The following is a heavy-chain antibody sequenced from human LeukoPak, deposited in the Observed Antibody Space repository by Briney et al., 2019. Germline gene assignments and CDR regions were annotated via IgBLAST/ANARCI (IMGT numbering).Heavy chain of an antibody. CDR2: ISGYNGNT. CDR3: ARGKVVVRGVNWESWFDP. Sequence: ASVKLSCKASGYTFTRYGVRWVRQAPGKGLEWMGWISGYNGNTTYAQKQQGRATRNTDTYTSTAYMELRSRRSGDTAVYYCARGKVVVRGVNWESWFDPWGQGTLVTVPS. V-gene: IGHV1-18*01. CDR1: GYTFTRYG. J-gene: IGHJ5*02. D-gene: IGHD3-10*01.